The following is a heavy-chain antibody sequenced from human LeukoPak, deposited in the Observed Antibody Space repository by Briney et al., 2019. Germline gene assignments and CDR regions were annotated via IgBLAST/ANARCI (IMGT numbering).Heavy chain of an antibody. CDR2: VHISGST. CDR1: GGSISSRSYC. J-gene: IGHJ4*02. D-gene: IGHD3-16*01. Sequence: PSETLSLTCTVSGGSISSRSYCWSWIRQPAGKGLEWIGHVHISGSTNYNSSLKSRVTISVDTSKNQFSLKLSSVTAADTAVYYCARVRYRLAETYIDYWGQGTLVTVSS. V-gene: IGHV4-61*09. CDR3: ARVRYRLAETYIDY.